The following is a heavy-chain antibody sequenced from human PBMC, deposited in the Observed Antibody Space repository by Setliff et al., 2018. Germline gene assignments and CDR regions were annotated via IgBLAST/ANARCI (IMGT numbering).Heavy chain of an antibody. J-gene: IGHJ4*02. Sequence: GGSLRLSCAASGFTFSSYAMSWVRQAPGKGLEWVSAISGSGVSTYYADSVKGRFTISRDNSKNTLYLQMNSLRAEDTAVYYCAKVTNYYGSGSYLDYWARERRSPSPQ. V-gene: IGHV3-23*01. CDR2: ISGSGVST. D-gene: IGHD3-10*01. CDR3: AKVTNYYGSGSYLDY. CDR1: GFTFSSYA.